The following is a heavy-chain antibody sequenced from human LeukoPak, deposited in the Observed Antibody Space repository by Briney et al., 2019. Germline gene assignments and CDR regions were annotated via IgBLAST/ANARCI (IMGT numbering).Heavy chain of an antibody. CDR1: GFTVSSNY. D-gene: IGHD5-18*01. CDR3: ARESSRIQLDWYFDL. Sequence: PGGSLRVSCAASGFTVSSNYMSWVRQAPGKGLEWVSVIYSGGSTYYADSVKGRFTISRDNSKNTLYLQMNSLRAEDTAVYYCARESSRIQLDWYFDLWGRGILVTVSS. CDR2: IYSGGST. V-gene: IGHV3-53*01. J-gene: IGHJ2*01.